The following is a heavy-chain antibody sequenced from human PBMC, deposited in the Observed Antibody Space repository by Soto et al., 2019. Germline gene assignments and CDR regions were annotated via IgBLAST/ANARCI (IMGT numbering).Heavy chain of an antibody. CDR1: GYTFSSYD. Sequence: QVQLVQSGAEVKKPGASVKVSCKASGYTFSSYDISWVRQAPGQGLEWMGWISTYNGNTNYAQKLQGRVTMTTDTSTSTAYMERRSLRSDGTAVYYCARGGDVLLGVWEPGGSWLAPWGQGTLVTVSS. D-gene: IGHD3-10*01. CDR3: ARGGDVLLGVWEPGGSWLAP. CDR2: ISTYNGNT. V-gene: IGHV1-18*01. J-gene: IGHJ5*02.